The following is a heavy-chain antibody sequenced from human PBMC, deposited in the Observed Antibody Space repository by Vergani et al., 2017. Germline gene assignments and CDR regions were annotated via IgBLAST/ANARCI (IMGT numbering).Heavy chain of an antibody. CDR2: IIPIFGTV. V-gene: IGHV1-69*01. J-gene: IGHJ3*02. Sequence: QVQLVQSGAEVKKPGSSVKVSCKASGGTFSSYAISWVRQAPGQGLEWMGGIIPIFGTVNYAQKFQGRVTITADESTSTAYMELSSLRSEDTAVYYCARGWKYGQKRAYAFDIWGQGTMVTVSS. CDR3: ARGWKYGQKRAYAFDI. D-gene: IGHD1-7*01. CDR1: GGTFSSYA.